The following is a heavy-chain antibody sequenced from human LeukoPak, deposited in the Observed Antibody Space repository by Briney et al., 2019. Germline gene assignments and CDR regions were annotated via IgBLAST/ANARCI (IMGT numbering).Heavy chain of an antibody. D-gene: IGHD5-12*01. CDR1: GYTFTSYG. CDR3: ARDQPTSLRPFPDY. CDR2: ISAYNGNT. Sequence: ASVKVSCKASGYTFTSYGISWVRQAPGQGLEWMGWISAYNGNTNYAQKLQGRVTMTTDTSTSTAYMELRSLRSDDTAVYYCARDQPTSLRPFPDYWGQGTLVTVSS. J-gene: IGHJ4*02. V-gene: IGHV1-18*01.